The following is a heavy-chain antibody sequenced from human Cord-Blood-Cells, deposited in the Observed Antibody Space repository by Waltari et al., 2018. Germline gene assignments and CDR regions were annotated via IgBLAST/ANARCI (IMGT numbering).Heavy chain of an antibody. V-gene: IGHV4-39*01. D-gene: IGHD3-3*01. Sequence: QLQLQESGPGLVKPSETLSLTCTVSGGSISSISYYWGWIRQPPGTGLEWIGSIYYSRSTYYTPPLKSRPTIAVDTYKNQFSLKRCLVTAADTAVYYCASPSSYYDFWSGYYDAYDICGQGRVATVSS. J-gene: IGHJ3*02. CDR1: GGSISSISYY. CDR3: ASPSSYYDFWSGYYDAYDI. CDR2: IYYSRST.